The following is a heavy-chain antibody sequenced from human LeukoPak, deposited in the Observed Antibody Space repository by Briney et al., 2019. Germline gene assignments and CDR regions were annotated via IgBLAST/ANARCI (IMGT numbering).Heavy chain of an antibody. Sequence: HTGGSLRLSCVASGFSFTTHAMGWVRQAPGKGLEWVSHISGSGGSTKYSGSVKGRFTISRDNAKNSLYLQMNSLRDEDTAMYYCAKGLYYGSGLFDYWGQGTLVTVSS. CDR2: ISGSGGST. V-gene: IGHV3-23*01. J-gene: IGHJ4*02. D-gene: IGHD3-10*01. CDR3: AKGLYYGSGLFDY. CDR1: GFSFTTHA.